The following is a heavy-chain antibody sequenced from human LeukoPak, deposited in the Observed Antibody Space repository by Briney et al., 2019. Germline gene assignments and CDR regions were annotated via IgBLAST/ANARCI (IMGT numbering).Heavy chain of an antibody. J-gene: IGHJ4*02. V-gene: IGHV4-34*01. Sequence: SETLSLTCAVYGGSFSGYYWSWIRQPPGKGLEWIGEINHSGSTNYNPSLKSRVTISVDTSKNQFSLKLSSVTAADTAAYYCARSITMVRGAPGGYWGQGTLVTVSS. CDR2: INHSGST. CDR1: GGSFSGYY. CDR3: ARSITMVRGAPGGY. D-gene: IGHD3-10*01.